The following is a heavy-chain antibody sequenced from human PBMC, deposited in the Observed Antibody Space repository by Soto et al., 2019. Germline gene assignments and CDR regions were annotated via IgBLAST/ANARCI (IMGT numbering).Heavy chain of an antibody. D-gene: IGHD2-8*01. CDR3: ARQLGYCTNGVCYTDYGMDV. CDR2: INHSGST. CDR1: GGSFSGYY. V-gene: IGHV4-34*01. Sequence: SETLSLTCAVYGGSFSGYYWSWIRQPPGKGLEWIGEINHSGSTNYNPSLKSRVTISVDTSKNQFSLKLSSVTAADTAVYYCARQLGYCTNGVCYTDYGMDVWGQGTTVPVSS. J-gene: IGHJ6*02.